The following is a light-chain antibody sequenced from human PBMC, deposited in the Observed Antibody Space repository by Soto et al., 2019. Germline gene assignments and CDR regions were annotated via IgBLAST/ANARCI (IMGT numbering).Light chain of an antibody. CDR2: DAS. V-gene: IGKV3-20*01. CDR3: QQYGSSPT. Sequence: EIVMTQSPATLSVSPGQRASLSCRASQSVSSNLAWYQQKFGQAPRLLIYDASRRATGIPERFSGSGSGTDFTLTISRLEPEDFAVYYCQQYGSSPTFGLGTKVDI. J-gene: IGKJ1*01. CDR1: QSVSSN.